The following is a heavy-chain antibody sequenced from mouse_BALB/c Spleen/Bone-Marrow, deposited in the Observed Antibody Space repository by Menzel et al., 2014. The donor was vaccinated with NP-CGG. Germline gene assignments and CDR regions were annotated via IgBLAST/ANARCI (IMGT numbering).Heavy chain of an antibody. CDR3: AKNGNPFDY. CDR2: IHPSDSVT. V-gene: IGHV1-74*01. Sequence: VKLMESGAELVRPGASVKLSCTASGYSFTNYWMNWMKQRPGQGLEWIGMIHPSDSVTRLNQKFKEKATLTVDKSSNTAFRQLSSPTSEDSAVYYCAKNGNPFDYWGQGTTLTGSS. D-gene: IGHD2-1*01. CDR1: GYSFTNYW. J-gene: IGHJ2*01.